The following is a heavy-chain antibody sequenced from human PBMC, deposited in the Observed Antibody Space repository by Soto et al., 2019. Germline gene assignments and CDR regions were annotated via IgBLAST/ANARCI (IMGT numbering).Heavy chain of an antibody. CDR2: ISGSGGST. D-gene: IGHD3-22*01. CDR3: AKDYYYDSSGPDY. Sequence: GGSLRLSCGASGFTLSNYAMSWVRQAPGKGLEWVSAISGSGGSTYYADSVKGRFTISRDNSKNTLSLQMNSLRAEDTALYYCAKDYYYDSSGPDYWGQGTLVTVSS. V-gene: IGHV3-23*01. J-gene: IGHJ4*02. CDR1: GFTLSNYA.